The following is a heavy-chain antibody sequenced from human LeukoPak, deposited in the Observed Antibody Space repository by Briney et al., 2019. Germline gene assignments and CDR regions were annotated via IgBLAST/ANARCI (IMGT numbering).Heavy chain of an antibody. CDR2: IWYDGSNK. Sequence: GGSLRLSCAASGFTFSSYGMHWVRQAPGKGLEWVAVIWYDGSNKYYADSVKGRFTISRDNSKNTLYLQMNSLRVEDTAVYYCARKTSGDSQYFDFWGQGTLVTVSS. D-gene: IGHD4-17*01. J-gene: IGHJ4*02. CDR3: ARKTSGDSQYFDF. CDR1: GFTFSSYG. V-gene: IGHV3-33*01.